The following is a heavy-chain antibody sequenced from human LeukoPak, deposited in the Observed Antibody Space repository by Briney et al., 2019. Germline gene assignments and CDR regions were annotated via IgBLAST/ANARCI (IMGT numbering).Heavy chain of an antibody. CDR2: ISGSGGSP. Sequence: PGGSLRLSCVASGFTFSSTTMGWVRQAPGKGLEWVSTISGSGGSPYYADSVKGRFTISRDNSKNTLYLQMNSLRAEDTAVYFCAKGYCSSTSCPFDPWGQGTLVTVSS. D-gene: IGHD2-2*01. CDR1: GFTFSSTT. V-gene: IGHV3-23*01. CDR3: AKGYCSSTSCPFDP. J-gene: IGHJ5*02.